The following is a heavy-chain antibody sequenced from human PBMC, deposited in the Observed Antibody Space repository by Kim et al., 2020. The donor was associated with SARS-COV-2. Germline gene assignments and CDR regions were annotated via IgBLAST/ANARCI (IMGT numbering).Heavy chain of an antibody. CDR1: GFTFSSYS. Sequence: GGSLRLSCAASGFTFSSYSMNWVRQAPGKGLEWVSSISSSSSYIYYADSVKGRFTISRDNAKNSLYLQMNSLRAEDTAVYYCARRLGLWFGELYYFDYWGQGTLVTVSS. V-gene: IGHV3-21*01. J-gene: IGHJ4*02. D-gene: IGHD3-10*01. CDR3: ARRLGLWFGELYYFDY. CDR2: ISSSSSYI.